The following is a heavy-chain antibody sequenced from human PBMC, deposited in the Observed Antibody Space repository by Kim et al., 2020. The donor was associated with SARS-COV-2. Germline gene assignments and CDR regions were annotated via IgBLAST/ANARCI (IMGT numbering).Heavy chain of an antibody. J-gene: IGHJ5*02. V-gene: IGHV3-7*03. CDR3: ARGRNWNLVNHWFDP. CDR2: IKHDGSAK. CDR1: GFTFSDYW. Sequence: GGSLRLSCAASGFTFSDYWMSWVRQAPWKGLEWVANIKHDGSAKYYVDSVKGRFTISRDNAENSLYLQMNSLRAEDTAVYFCARGRNWNLVNHWFDPWGQGTLVTVSS. D-gene: IGHD1-1*01.